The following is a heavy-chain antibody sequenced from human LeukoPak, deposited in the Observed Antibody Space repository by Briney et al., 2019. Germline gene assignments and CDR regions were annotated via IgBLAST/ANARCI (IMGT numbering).Heavy chain of an antibody. CDR2: ISAYNGNT. Sequence: GASVKVSCKASGYTFTSYGISWVRQAPGQGLEWMGWISAYNGNTNYAQKLQGRVTMTTDTSTGTAYMELRSLRSDDTAVYYCAREPRRYYDSSGYDYWGQGTLVTVSS. V-gene: IGHV1-18*01. D-gene: IGHD3-22*01. J-gene: IGHJ4*02. CDR1: GYTFTSYG. CDR3: AREPRRYYDSSGYDY.